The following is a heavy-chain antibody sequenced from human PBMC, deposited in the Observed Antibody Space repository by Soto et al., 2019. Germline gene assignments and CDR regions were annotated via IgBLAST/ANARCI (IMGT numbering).Heavy chain of an antibody. CDR2: INWNSGSI. V-gene: IGHV3-9*01. Sequence: PGGSLRLSCAASGFTFGDYAMHWVRQVPGKGLEWVSGINWNSGSIGYGDSVKGRFAISRDNAKNSLHLQMNSLRAEDTAFYYCVKDESINWYSGHFRHWGQGTLVTVSS. CDR1: GFTFGDYA. D-gene: IGHD6-13*01. CDR3: VKDESINWYSGHFRH. J-gene: IGHJ1*01.